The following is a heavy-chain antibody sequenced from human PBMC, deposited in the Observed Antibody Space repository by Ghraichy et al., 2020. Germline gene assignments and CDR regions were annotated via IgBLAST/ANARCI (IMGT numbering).Heavy chain of an antibody. J-gene: IGHJ4*02. CDR1: GYTFTSYD. Sequence: ASVKVSCKASGYTFTSYDINWVRQATGQGLEWMGWMNPNSGNTGYAQKFQGRFTMTRNTSISTAYMELSSLRSEDTAVYYCARGPKKADFWSGYRLTPRNIDYWGQGTLVTVSS. CDR3: ARGPKKADFWSGYRLTPRNIDY. V-gene: IGHV1-8*01. D-gene: IGHD3-3*01. CDR2: MNPNSGNT.